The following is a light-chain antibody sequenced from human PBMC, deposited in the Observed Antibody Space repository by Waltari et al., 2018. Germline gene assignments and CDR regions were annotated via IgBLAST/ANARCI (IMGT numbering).Light chain of an antibody. V-gene: IGKV1-39*01. CDR3: QQSDSTPQT. CDR2: AAS. CDR1: QSISSY. J-gene: IGKJ1*01. Sequence: DIQMTQSPSSLSASVGDRVTITCRASQSISSYLNWYQQKPGKAPKLLIYAASSLQSVVPSRFTGSGSRTDFSLTITSLQPEDFATYYCQQSDSTPQTFGQGTKVEIK.